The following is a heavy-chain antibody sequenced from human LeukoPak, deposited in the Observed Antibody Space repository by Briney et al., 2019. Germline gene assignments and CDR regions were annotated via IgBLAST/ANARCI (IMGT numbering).Heavy chain of an antibody. CDR2: IYSDGRT. CDR3: ARVRWGGNPGFDH. D-gene: IGHD4-23*01. J-gene: IGHJ4*02. Sequence: GGSLRLSCAASAFTVNNNYMSWVRQAPGKGLEWVSVIYSDGRTYYADSVKGRFPISRDNSKSTLYFQMNSLRAEDTAVYYCARVRWGGNPGFDHWGQGTLVTVSS. V-gene: IGHV3-53*01. CDR1: AFTVNNNY.